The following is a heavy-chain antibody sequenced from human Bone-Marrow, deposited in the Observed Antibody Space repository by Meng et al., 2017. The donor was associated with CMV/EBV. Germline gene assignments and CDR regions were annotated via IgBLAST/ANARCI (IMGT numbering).Heavy chain of an antibody. CDR1: GYTFTSYA. J-gene: IGHJ4*02. CDR3: ARAPKGTTTPFDY. D-gene: IGHD1-7*01. Sequence: SVKVSCKASGYTFTSYAISWVRQAPGQGFEWMGGIIPIFGTANYAQKFQGRVTITTDESTSTAYMELSSLRSEDTAVYYCARAPKGTTTPFDYWGQGTLVTVSS. V-gene: IGHV1-69*05. CDR2: IIPIFGTA.